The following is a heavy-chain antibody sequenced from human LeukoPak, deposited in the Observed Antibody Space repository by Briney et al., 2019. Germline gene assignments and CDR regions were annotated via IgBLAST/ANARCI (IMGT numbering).Heavy chain of an antibody. CDR1: GFTFSSYG. Sequence: GGSLRLSCAASGFTFSSYGMHWVRQAPGKGLEWVANIKQDGSEKYYVDSVEGRFTISRDNAKNSLYLQMNSLRAEDTAVYYCARRSSGSPPYYFDYWGQGTLVTVSS. CDR3: ARRSSGSPPYYFDY. D-gene: IGHD1-26*01. J-gene: IGHJ4*02. CDR2: IKQDGSEK. V-gene: IGHV3-7*01.